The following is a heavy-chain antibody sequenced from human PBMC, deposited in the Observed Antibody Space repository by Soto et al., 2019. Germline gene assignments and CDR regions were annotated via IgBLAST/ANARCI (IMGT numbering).Heavy chain of an antibody. J-gene: IGHJ5*02. CDR1: GFTFSSYA. Sequence: GGSLRLSCAASGFTFSSYAMSWVRQAPGKGLEWVSAISGSGGSTYYADSVKGRFTISRDNSKNTLYLQMNSLRAEDTAVYYCAKDPQTEEAAAAVNWFDPWGQGTLVTVSS. CDR2: ISGSGGST. V-gene: IGHV3-23*01. CDR3: AKDPQTEEAAAAVNWFDP. D-gene: IGHD6-13*01.